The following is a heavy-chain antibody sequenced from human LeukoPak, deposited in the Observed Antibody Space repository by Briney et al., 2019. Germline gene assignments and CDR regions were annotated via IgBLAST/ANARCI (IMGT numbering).Heavy chain of an antibody. CDR3: ARAPYYYDSSGPFQR. J-gene: IGHJ1*01. V-gene: IGHV4-30-4*07. CDR2: IYYSGST. Sequence: TLSLTCAVSGGSISSGGYSWSWIRQPPGKGLEWIGYIYYSGSTYYNPSLKSRVTISVDTSKNQFSLKLSSVTAADTAVYYCARAPYYYDSSGPFQRWGQGTLVTVSS. D-gene: IGHD3-22*01. CDR1: GGSISSGGYS.